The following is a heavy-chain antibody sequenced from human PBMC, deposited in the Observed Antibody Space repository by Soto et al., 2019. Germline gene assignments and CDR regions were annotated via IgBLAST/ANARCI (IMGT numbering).Heavy chain of an antibody. CDR3: AKKSGVGATWYFDY. D-gene: IGHD1-26*01. CDR1: GFTFSNYV. Sequence: LXLSCASSGFTFSNYVMSWVRQAPGKGLEWVSALPEIGTNTYYADSVKGRFTISRDNSKNTLFLQINNLRAGDTAVYYCAKKSGVGATWYFDYWGQGALVTVSS. CDR2: LPEIGTNT. V-gene: IGHV3-23*01. J-gene: IGHJ4*02.